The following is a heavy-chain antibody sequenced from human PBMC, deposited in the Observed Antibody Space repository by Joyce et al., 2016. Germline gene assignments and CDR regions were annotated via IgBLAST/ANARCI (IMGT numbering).Heavy chain of an antibody. CDR3: AKADYGDKIDAFDI. Sequence: EVQLVESGGGLVQPGGSLRLSCAASGFTFGSYNMNWVRQGPGKGREWVSYMSSSSSTIYYADYVKGGFTISRDNAKNSLYLQMNSLRAEDTAVYYCAKADYGDKIDAFDIWGQGTMVTVSS. CDR1: GFTFGSYN. CDR2: MSSSSSTI. V-gene: IGHV3-48*01. J-gene: IGHJ3*02. D-gene: IGHD4-17*01.